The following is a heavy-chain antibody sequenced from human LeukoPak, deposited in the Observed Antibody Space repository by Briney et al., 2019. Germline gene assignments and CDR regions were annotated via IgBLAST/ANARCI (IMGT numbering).Heavy chain of an antibody. J-gene: IGHJ4*02. Sequence: PGGSLRLSCAASGFTFSSYWMNWVRQAPGQGLEWVANINQYGSEKYYVDSVKGRFTISRDNAKNSLYLQMNSLRAEDTAVYYCARGGGNFDYWGQGTLVTVSS. V-gene: IGHV3-7*04. D-gene: IGHD3-16*01. CDR2: INQYGSEK. CDR3: ARGGGNFDY. CDR1: GFTFSSYW.